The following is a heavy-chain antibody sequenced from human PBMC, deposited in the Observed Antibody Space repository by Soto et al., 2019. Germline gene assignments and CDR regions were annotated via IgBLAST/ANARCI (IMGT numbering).Heavy chain of an antibody. CDR1: GGSISSGDYY. D-gene: IGHD3-10*01. CDR3: ARPVGYYESGSYVAY. V-gene: IGHV4-30-4*01. CDR2: IYYSGST. Sequence: QVQLQESGPGLVKPSQTLSLTCTVSGGSISSGDYYWSWIRQPPGKGLEWIGYIYYSGSTYYNPSLKRRATISVDTSKNQFSLKLSSVTAADTAVYYCARPVGYYESGSYVAYWGQGTLVTVSS. J-gene: IGHJ4*02.